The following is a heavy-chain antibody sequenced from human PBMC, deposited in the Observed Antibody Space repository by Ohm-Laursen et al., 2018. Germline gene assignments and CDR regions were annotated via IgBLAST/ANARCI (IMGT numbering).Heavy chain of an antibody. CDR3: ASNDYGVYYGMDV. Sequence: LRLSCAASGFTFRNYAMSWVRQAPGKGLEWVSTISGSGSNIYYADSVKGRFTISRDNSKNTLYLQMNSLRAEDTAVYYCASNDYGVYYGMDVWGQGTTVTVSS. D-gene: IGHD4-17*01. CDR1: GFTFRNYA. J-gene: IGHJ6*02. V-gene: IGHV3-23*01. CDR2: ISGSGSNI.